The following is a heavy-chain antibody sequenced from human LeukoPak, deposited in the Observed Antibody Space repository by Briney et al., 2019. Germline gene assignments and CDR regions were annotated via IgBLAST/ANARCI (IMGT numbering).Heavy chain of an antibody. D-gene: IGHD3-22*01. CDR3: AKGYYDSMYDAFDI. CDR2: ISGSGGST. Sequence: PGESLRLSCAASGFTFSNYAMNWVRQAPGKGLEWVSAISGSGGSTYYADSVKGRFTISRDNSKNTLYLQMNSLRAEDTAVYYCAKGYYDSMYDAFDIWGQGTMVTVSS. V-gene: IGHV3-23*01. CDR1: GFTFSNYA. J-gene: IGHJ3*02.